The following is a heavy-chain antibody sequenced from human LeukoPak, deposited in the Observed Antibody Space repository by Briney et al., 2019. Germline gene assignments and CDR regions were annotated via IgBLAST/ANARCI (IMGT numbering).Heavy chain of an antibody. CDR2: IYYSGST. V-gene: IGHV4-59*08. D-gene: IGHD3-16*02. CDR1: GGSISSYY. CDR3: ARHGGDYVWGSYRLSFDY. Sequence: SETLSLTCTVSGGSISSYYWSWIRQPPGKGLEGMGYIYYSGSTNYNPSLKSRVTISVDTSKNQFSLKLSSVTAADTAVYYCARHGGDYVWGSYRLSFDYWGQGTLVTVSS. J-gene: IGHJ4*02.